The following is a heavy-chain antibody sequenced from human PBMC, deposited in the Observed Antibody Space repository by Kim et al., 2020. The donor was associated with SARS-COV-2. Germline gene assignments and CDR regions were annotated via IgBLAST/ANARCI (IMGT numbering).Heavy chain of an antibody. CDR2: IFYSGNT. Sequence: SETLSLTCTVSGGSINSGGFYWGWIRQPPGKGLEWIGSIFYSGNTYYNPSLRSRVTISIDTSKNQFSLEVRAVTAADTGVYYCAPVSKYSSYVMDVWGQGTPVTVSS. J-gene: IGHJ6*02. D-gene: IGHD2-15*01. CDR1: GGSINSGGFY. CDR3: APVSKYSSYVMDV. V-gene: IGHV4-39*01.